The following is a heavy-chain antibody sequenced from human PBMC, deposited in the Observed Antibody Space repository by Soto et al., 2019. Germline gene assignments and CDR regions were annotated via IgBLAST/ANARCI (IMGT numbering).Heavy chain of an antibody. V-gene: IGHV4-30-2*01. J-gene: IGHJ5*02. CDR2: IYHSGST. CDR1: GGSISSGGYS. CDR3: ARASMVRGVDWFDP. Sequence: QLQLQESGSGLVKPSQTLSLTCAVSGGSISSGGYSWSWIRQPPGKGLEWIGYIYHSGSTYYNPSLKSRVTISVDRSTNQFSLQLSSVTAADPAVYYCARASMVRGVDWFDPWGQGTLVTVSS. D-gene: IGHD3-10*01.